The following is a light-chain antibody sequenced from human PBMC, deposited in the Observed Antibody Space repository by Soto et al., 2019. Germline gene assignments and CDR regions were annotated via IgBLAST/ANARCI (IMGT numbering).Light chain of an antibody. CDR3: SSYTSGRTLYV. CDR2: ASS. J-gene: IGLJ1*01. Sequence: QSVLTQPASVSGPPGQSITISCTGTSSDVGSYNYVSWYQHHPGKAPRLMIYASSNRPSGVSHRFSGSRSGNTASLTISGLQAEDEADYYCSSYTSGRTLYVFGNGTKVTVL. V-gene: IGLV2-14*01. CDR1: SSDVGSYNY.